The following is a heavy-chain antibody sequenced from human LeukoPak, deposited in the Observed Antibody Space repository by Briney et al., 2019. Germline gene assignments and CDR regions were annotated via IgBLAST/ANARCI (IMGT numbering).Heavy chain of an antibody. J-gene: IGHJ4*02. CDR3: ARAERPTLDY. Sequence: GGSLRLSCAASGFTFSSYSMTWVRQAPGKGLEWVSSISSSSSYIYYADSVKGRFTISRDNAKNSLYLQMNSLRAEDTAVYYCARAERPTLDYWGQGTLVTVSS. CDR2: ISSSSSYI. CDR1: GFTFSSYS. V-gene: IGHV3-21*01. D-gene: IGHD5-24*01.